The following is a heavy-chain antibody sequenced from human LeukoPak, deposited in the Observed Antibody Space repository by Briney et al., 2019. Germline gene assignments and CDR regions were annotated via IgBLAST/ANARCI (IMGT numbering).Heavy chain of an antibody. CDR2: IYYSGST. V-gene: IGHV4-59*01. CDR1: GVSISSYY. D-gene: IGHD6-13*01. J-gene: IGHJ4*02. CDR3: ARTIIAAAGTNYFDY. Sequence: SETLSLTCTGSGVSISSYYWGWLRQRPGKGLEWIGYIYYSGSTNYNPSLKSRVTISVDTSKNQFSLKLSSVTAADTAVYYCARTIIAAAGTNYFDYWGQGTLVTVSS.